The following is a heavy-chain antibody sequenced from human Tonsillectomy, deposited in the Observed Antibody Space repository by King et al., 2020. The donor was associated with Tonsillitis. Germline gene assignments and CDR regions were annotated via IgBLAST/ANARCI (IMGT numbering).Heavy chain of an antibody. CDR1: GGTFSDYA. Sequence: QLVQSGAEVKKPGSSVKVSCKASGGTFSDYAISWVRQAPGQGLEWMGGIIPIFGTANYPQKFQGRVTITADESTSTAYMELSSLRSEDTAVYYCATPIAARPYYYYGMDVWGQGTTVTVSS. D-gene: IGHD6-6*01. J-gene: IGHJ6*02. V-gene: IGHV1-69*01. CDR2: IIPIFGTA. CDR3: ATPIAARPYYYYGMDV.